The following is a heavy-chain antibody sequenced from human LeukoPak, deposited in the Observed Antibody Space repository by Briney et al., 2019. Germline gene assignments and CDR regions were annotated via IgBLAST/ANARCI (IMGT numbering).Heavy chain of an antibody. CDR2: INPNSGGT. J-gene: IGHJ4*02. Sequence: ASVKVSCKASGYTFTGYYMHWVRQAPGQGLEWLGWINPNSGGTNYAQKFQGRVTMTRDTSISTAYMELSRLRSDDTAVYYCARVQSRDGYKPLVYWGQGTLVTVSS. CDR3: ARVQSRDGYKPLVY. D-gene: IGHD5-24*01. V-gene: IGHV1-2*02. CDR1: GYTFTGYY.